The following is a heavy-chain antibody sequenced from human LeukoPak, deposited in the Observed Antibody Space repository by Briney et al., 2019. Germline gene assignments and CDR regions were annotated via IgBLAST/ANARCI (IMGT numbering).Heavy chain of an antibody. D-gene: IGHD3-22*01. CDR2: MNPNSGNT. CDR1: GYTFTGYC. J-gene: IGHJ4*02. Sequence: ASVKVSCKASGYTFTGYCMHWVRQATGQGLEWMGWMNPNSGNTGYAQKFQGRVTMTRDTSISTAYMELSSLRSEDTAVYYCARGFYYYDSSGYQLGDDYWGQGTLVTVSS. V-gene: IGHV1-8*02. CDR3: ARGFYYYDSSGYQLGDDY.